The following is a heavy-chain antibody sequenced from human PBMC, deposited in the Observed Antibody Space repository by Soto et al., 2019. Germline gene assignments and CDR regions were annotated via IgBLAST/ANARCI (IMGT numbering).Heavy chain of an antibody. CDR2: IIPIFDAT. D-gene: IGHD3-10*01. J-gene: IGHJ4*02. V-gene: IGHV1-69*01. CDR1: GGTFSRHS. CDR3: ARDLPSVRGS. Sequence: QVQMVQSGAEVKKPGSSARVSCKVSGGTFSRHSISWVRQAPGQGLEWMGGIIPIFDATQYAQKFQGRLTITADESTTTFPMDVSGMRPEVTAIYFCARDLPSVRGSWGQGTLVTVS.